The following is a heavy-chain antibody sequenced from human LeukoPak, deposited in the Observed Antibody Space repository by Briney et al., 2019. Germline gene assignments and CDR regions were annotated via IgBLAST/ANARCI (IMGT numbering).Heavy chain of an antibody. D-gene: IGHD6-13*01. Sequence: GGSLRLSCAASGFTFSSYGMHWVRQAPGKGLEWVAVIWYDGSNKYYADSVKGRFTISRDNSKNTLYLQMNSLRAEDTAVYYCARHIAAAGLDYWGQGTLVTVSS. CDR2: IWYDGSNK. CDR1: GFTFSSYG. J-gene: IGHJ4*02. CDR3: ARHIAAAGLDY. V-gene: IGHV3-33*01.